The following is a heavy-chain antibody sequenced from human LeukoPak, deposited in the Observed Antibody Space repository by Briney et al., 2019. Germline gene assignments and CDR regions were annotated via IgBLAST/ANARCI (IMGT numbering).Heavy chain of an antibody. V-gene: IGHV3-53*01. J-gene: IGHJ4*02. CDR3: ARGRWDGYSVDY. CDR1: GFTVSSNY. CDR2: IYSGGST. D-gene: IGHD5-24*01. Sequence: GGSLRLSCAASGFTVSSNYMSWVRKAPGKGLEWVSVIYSGGSTYYADSVRGRFTISRDNSKNTLYLQMNSLRAEDTAVYYCARGRWDGYSVDYWGQGTLVTVSS.